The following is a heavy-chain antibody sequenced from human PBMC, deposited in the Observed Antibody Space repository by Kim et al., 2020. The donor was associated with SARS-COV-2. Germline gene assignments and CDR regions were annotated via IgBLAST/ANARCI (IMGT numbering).Heavy chain of an antibody. J-gene: IGHJ4*02. CDR2: IHISGST. Sequence: SETLSLTCTVSGGSISSNTYYWGWVRQPPGKGLEWLGSIHISGSTFYNPSLNGRVTVSGDTSKKQFSLKLTSLTAADTAVYYCARTDTYGLGTSLYFDTWGQGTLVTVS. CDR3: ARTDTYGLGTSLYFDT. V-gene: IGHV4-39*07. D-gene: IGHD3-10*01. CDR1: GGSISSNTYY.